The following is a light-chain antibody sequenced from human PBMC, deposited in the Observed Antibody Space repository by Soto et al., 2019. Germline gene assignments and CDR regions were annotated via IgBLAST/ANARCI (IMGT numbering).Light chain of an antibody. J-gene: IGKJ3*01. CDR3: QQYNDWPPIT. Sequence: EVVMTQSPATLSLSPGERATLSCRASQSVSSDLAWYQQKPGQAPRLLIYGASTRATDIPARFSGGGSGTELTLTISSLQSEDFAIHYCQQYNDWPPITFGPGTRVDFK. V-gene: IGKV3-15*01. CDR1: QSVSSD. CDR2: GAS.